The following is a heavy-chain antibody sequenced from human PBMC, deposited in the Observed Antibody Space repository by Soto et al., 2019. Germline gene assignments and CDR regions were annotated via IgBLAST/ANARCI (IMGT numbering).Heavy chain of an antibody. V-gene: IGHV3-30*18. J-gene: IGHJ6*02. D-gene: IGHD2-21*02. CDR1: GFTFSSYG. Sequence: QVQLVESGGGVVQPGRSLRLSCAASGFTFSSYGMHWVRQAPGKGLEWVAVISYDGSNKYYADSVKGRFPISRDNSKNTLYLQMNSLRAEDTAVYYCAKDWDIVVVTAIRYGMDVWGQGTTVTVSS. CDR3: AKDWDIVVVTAIRYGMDV. CDR2: ISYDGSNK.